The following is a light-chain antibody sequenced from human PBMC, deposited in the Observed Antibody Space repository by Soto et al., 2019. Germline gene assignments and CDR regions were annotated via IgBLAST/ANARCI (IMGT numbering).Light chain of an antibody. Sequence: EIVLPQSPGTLSLSPGERATLSCMASQSVSSSYLAWYQQKPGQAPRLLIYGASSRPTGIPDRFSGSGSGTEFTLTISSLQSEDFAVYYCQQYNNWPITFGQGTRLEIK. J-gene: IGKJ5*01. CDR3: QQYNNWPIT. CDR1: QSVSSSY. V-gene: IGKV3-20*01. CDR2: GAS.